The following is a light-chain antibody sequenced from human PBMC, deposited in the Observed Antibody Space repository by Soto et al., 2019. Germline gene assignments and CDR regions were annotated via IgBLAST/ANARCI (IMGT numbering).Light chain of an antibody. CDR2: AAS. V-gene: IGKV1-6*01. Sequence: IQMTQSPSSLSASVGDRVTILCRASHGIRDDLGWYQQKPGKAPKLLIYAASILQRGVPIRFSGSGSGTNFTLSITSLQPEDSARYCCLQDYGYPWTFGQGTKVEVK. J-gene: IGKJ1*01. CDR1: HGIRDD. CDR3: LQDYGYPWT.